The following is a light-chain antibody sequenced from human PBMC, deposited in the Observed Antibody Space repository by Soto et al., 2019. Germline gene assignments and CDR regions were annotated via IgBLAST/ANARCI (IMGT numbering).Light chain of an antibody. CDR3: QQYGSSPLT. J-gene: IGKJ4*01. CDR1: QSVSSSY. Sequence: ELVLTQSPGTLSFSPGERGTLSGRASQSVSSSYLAWYQQKPGQAHRLLIYGAYSRATGITDRFSGSGSGTDFTLTISRLEPEDFAVYYCQQYGSSPLTFGGGTKLDIK. CDR2: GAY. V-gene: IGKV3-20*01.